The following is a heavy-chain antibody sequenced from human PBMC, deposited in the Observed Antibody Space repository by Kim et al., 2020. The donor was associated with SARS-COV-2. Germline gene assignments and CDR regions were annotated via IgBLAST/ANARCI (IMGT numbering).Heavy chain of an antibody. Sequence: ADSVKGRFTIARDNASDSLYLRMNRLSAEVAAVYYCARAVPATNGFDSWGQGTLVTVSS. V-gene: IGHV3-74*01. J-gene: IGHJ5*01. CDR3: ARAVPATNGFDS. D-gene: IGHD2-8*01.